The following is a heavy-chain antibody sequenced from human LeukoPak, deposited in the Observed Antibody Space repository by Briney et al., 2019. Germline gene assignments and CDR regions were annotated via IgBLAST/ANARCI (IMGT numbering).Heavy chain of an antibody. J-gene: IGHJ5*02. CDR1: GYTLTELS. CDR2: FDPEDGET. D-gene: IGHD3-10*01. CDR3: ATVVWVGERSRVDP. V-gene: IGHV1-24*01. Sequence: GASVKVSCKVSGYTLTELSMHWVRQAPGKGLEWMGGFDPEDGETIYAQKFQGRVTMTEDTSTDTAYMELSSLRSEDTAVYYCATVVWVGERSRVDPLGQGTLVTVSS.